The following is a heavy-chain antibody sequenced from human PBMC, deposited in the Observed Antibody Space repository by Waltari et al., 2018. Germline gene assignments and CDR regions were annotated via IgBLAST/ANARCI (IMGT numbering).Heavy chain of an antibody. J-gene: IGHJ4*02. D-gene: IGHD1-26*01. CDR1: GGSTSSSY. V-gene: IGHV4-59*01. CDR3: ARGLARVGARPYYFDY. Sequence: QVQLQESGPGLVKPSETLSLTCTVSGGSTSSSYWSCIRQPPGKGLEWIGYIYYSGSTNYNPSLKSRVTISVDTSKNQFSLKLSSVTAADTAVYYCARGLARVGARPYYFDYWGQGTLVTVSS. CDR2: IYYSGST.